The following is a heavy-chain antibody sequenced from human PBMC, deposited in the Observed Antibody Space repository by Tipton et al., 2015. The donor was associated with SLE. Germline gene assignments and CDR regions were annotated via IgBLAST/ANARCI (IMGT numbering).Heavy chain of an antibody. CDR1: GFTFSNYW. J-gene: IGHJ4*02. CDR3: AREPSTEAFDF. V-gene: IGHV3-7*01. Sequence: SLRLSCAASGFTFSNYWMNWVRQAPGKGLEWVANIKQDGSDQYYVDSVKSRFTISRDNAKSSLFLQMNSLRVEDTAVYYCAREPSTEAFDFWGQGTLVTVSS. CDR2: IKQDGSDQ.